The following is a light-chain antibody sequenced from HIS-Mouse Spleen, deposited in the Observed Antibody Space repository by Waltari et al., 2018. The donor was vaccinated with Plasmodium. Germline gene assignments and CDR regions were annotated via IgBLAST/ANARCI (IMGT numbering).Light chain of an antibody. CDR2: DVS. CDR1: SSDVGGYNY. Sequence: QSALTQPASVSGSPGQSITISCTGTSSDVGGYNYVSWYQQHPAKAPKLMIYDVSHRPSWVSNRFSFSNAGNTASLTISGLQAEDEADYYCSSYTSSSTLNYVFGTGTKVTVL. V-gene: IGLV2-14*03. J-gene: IGLJ1*01. CDR3: SSYTSSSTLNYV.